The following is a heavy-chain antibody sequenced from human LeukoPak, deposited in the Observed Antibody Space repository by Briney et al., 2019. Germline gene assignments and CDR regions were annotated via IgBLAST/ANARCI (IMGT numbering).Heavy chain of an antibody. J-gene: IGHJ3*02. CDR2: IIPIFGTA. Sequence: GASVKVSCKASGGTFSSYAISWVRQAPGQGLEWMGVIIPIFGTANYAQKFQGRVTITVDESTSTAYMELSSLRSEDTAVYYCARDYYDYVWGSYKSAFDIWGQGTMVTVSS. CDR1: GGTFSSYA. D-gene: IGHD3-16*01. V-gene: IGHV1-69*13. CDR3: ARDYYDYVWGSYKSAFDI.